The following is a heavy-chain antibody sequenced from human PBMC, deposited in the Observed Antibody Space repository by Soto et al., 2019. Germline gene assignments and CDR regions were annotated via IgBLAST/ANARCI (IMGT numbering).Heavy chain of an antibody. J-gene: IGHJ4*02. V-gene: IGHV4-61*01. D-gene: IGHD1-1*01. CDR1: GGSVSSGSYY. Sequence: SETLSLTCTVSGGSVSSGSYYWSWIRQPPGKGLEWIGYIYYSGSTNYNPSLKSRVTISVDTSKNQFSLKLSSVTAADTAVYYCARLRNRWYFDSWGQGTLVTVSS. CDR2: IYYSGST. CDR3: ARLRNRWYFDS.